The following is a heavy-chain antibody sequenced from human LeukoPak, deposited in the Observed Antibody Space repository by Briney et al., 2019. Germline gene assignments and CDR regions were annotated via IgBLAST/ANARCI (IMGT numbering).Heavy chain of an antibody. CDR3: AREDSSSYWLGGYLDY. Sequence: GGSLRLSCAASGFTFSDYYMSWISQAPGKGVEWVSYISSSGSTIYYADSVKGRFTISRDNAKNSLYLQMNSLRAEDTAVYYCAREDSSSYWLGGYLDYWGQGTLVTVSS. V-gene: IGHV3-11*01. D-gene: IGHD6-13*01. CDR2: ISSSGSTI. CDR1: GFTFSDYY. J-gene: IGHJ4*02.